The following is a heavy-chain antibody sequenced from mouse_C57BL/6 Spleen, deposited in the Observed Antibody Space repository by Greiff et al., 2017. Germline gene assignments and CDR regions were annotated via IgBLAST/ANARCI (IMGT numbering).Heavy chain of an antibody. CDR1: GYTFTDYY. J-gene: IGHJ4*01. V-gene: IGHV1-26*01. Sequence: VQLKQSGPELVKPGASVKISCKASGYTFTDYYMNWVKQSHGKSLEWIGDINPNNGGTSYNQKFKGKATLTVDKSSSTAYMELRSLTSEDSAVYYCARWGGYYCYVTGDAMDYWGQGTSVTVSS. CDR3: ARWGGYYCYVTGDAMDY. D-gene: IGHD2-2*01. CDR2: INPNNGGT.